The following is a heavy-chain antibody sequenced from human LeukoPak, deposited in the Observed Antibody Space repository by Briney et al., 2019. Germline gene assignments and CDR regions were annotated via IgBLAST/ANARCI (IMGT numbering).Heavy chain of an antibody. CDR3: ARDGKMYGNLSPFDI. CDR1: GYTFTGYY. CDR2: INPDSGVT. V-gene: IGHV1-2*02. Sequence: ASVKVSCKASGYTFTGYYLHWVRQAPGQGLEWMGWINPDSGVTKYAQKFQGRVTMTSDTAISTVYMELRRLRSDDTAVYYCARDGKMYGNLSPFDIWGQGTMVTVSS. J-gene: IGHJ3*02. D-gene: IGHD2-8*01.